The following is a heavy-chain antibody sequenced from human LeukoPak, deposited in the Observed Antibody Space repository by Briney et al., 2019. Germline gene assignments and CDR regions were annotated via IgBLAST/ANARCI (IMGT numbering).Heavy chain of an antibody. V-gene: IGHV3-21*01. CDR2: ISSSSSYI. Sequence: GGSLRLSCAASGFTFSSYSMNWVRQAPGKGLEWVSSISSSSSYIYYADSVKGRFTISRDNAKNSLYLQMNSLRAEDTAVYYCARGPRGDGYNYGYWGQGTLVTVSS. D-gene: IGHD5-24*01. CDR3: ARGPRGDGYNYGY. CDR1: GFTFSSYS. J-gene: IGHJ4*02.